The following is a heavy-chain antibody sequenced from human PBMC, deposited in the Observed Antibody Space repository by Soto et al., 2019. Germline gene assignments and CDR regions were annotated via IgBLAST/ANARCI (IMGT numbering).Heavy chain of an antibody. CDR1: GFTFSSYA. CDR3: AKGPYYYVSGSYWSDY. V-gene: IGHV3-23*01. CDR2: ISGGGGTT. J-gene: IGHJ4*02. D-gene: IGHD3-10*01. Sequence: EVQLLDSGGGLVQPGESLRLSCAASGFTFSSYAMSWVRQAPGKGLEWVSGISGGGGTTYYAGSVKGRFTISRDNSKNTLYLQMSSLGAEDTAVYYCAKGPYYYVSGSYWSDYWGQGTLVTVSS.